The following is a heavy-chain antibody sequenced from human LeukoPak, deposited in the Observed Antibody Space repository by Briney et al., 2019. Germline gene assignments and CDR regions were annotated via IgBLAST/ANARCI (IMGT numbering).Heavy chain of an antibody. V-gene: IGHV4-4*07. CDR2: IYTSGST. CDR1: GGSISSYY. J-gene: IGHJ4*02. D-gene: IGHD3-16*02. CDR3: ARDPISYAFGGVIDDY. Sequence: SETLSPTCTVSGGSISSYYWSWIRQPAGKGLEWIGRIYTSGSTNYNPSLKSRVTMSVDTSKNQFSLKLSSVTAADTAVYYCARDPISYAFGGVIDDYWGQGTLVTVSS.